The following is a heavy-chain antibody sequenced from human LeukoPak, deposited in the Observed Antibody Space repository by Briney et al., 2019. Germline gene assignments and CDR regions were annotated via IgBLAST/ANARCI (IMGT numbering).Heavy chain of an antibody. CDR1: GGSVDTSSYY. Sequence: PSETLSLTCTVSGGSVDTSSYYWSWIRQHPGKGLEWIGYIYYSGSTYYNPSLKSRVTISVDTSKNQFSLKLSSVTAADTAVYYCARGAYDSSGYYYGYWGQGTLVTVSS. V-gene: IGHV4-31*03. D-gene: IGHD3-22*01. J-gene: IGHJ4*02. CDR3: ARGAYDSSGYYYGY. CDR2: IYYSGST.